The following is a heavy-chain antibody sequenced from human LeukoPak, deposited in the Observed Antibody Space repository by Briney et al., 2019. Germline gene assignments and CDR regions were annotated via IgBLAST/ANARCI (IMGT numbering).Heavy chain of an antibody. Sequence: SETLSLTCAVYGGPFSGYYWSWIRQPPGKGLEWIGSIYYSGRTYYNPSLKSRVTISVDTSKNQCSLKLSSVTAADTAVYYCARSPLRFLEWFEFYWGQGTLVTVSS. CDR3: ARSPLRFLEWFEFY. CDR1: GGPFSGYY. CDR2: IYYSGRT. V-gene: IGHV4-34*01. D-gene: IGHD3-3*01. J-gene: IGHJ4*02.